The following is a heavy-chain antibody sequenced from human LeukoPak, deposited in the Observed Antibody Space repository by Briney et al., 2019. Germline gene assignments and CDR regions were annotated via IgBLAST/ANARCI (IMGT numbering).Heavy chain of an antibody. CDR2: IYSGGST. J-gene: IGHJ4*02. V-gene: IGHV3-53*01. CDR3: ARDFPGIGVAGTRPLDY. D-gene: IGHD6-19*01. Sequence: SGGSLRLSCAASGFTVSSNYMSWVRQAPGKGLEWVSVIYSGGSTYYADSVKGRFTISRDNSKNTLYLQMNSLRAEDTAVYYCARDFPGIGVAGTRPLDYWGQGTLVTVSS. CDR1: GFTVSSNY.